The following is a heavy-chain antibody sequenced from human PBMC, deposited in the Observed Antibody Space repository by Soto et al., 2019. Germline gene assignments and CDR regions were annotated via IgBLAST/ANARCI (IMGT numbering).Heavy chain of an antibody. D-gene: IGHD6-13*01. J-gene: IGHJ4*02. V-gene: IGHV1-18*01. Sequence: QLWKPGLEVKNLGAPVKVSGKAPGYPFTTYGITGGRQAPEQGFEGRGWISAYSGSTKFAQKLQGRVTITTDTSTTTAYMELRSLTSDDTAVYYCARDFTKSSSWPYYFDYWGQGTLVTVSS. CDR2: ISAYSGST. CDR1: GYPFTTYG. CDR3: ARDFTKSSSWPYYFDY.